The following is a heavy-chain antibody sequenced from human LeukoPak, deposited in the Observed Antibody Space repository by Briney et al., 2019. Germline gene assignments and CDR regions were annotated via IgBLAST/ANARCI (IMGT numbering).Heavy chain of an antibody. CDR1: GGTFSSYA. CDR2: IIPIFGTA. Sequence: GSSVKVSCKASGGTFSSYAISWVRQAPGQGLEWMGGIIPIFGTANYAQKFQGRVTITADESTSTAYMELSSLRSEDTAVYYCARSMGEGGSFGVVSQYYYYMDVWGKGTTVTVSS. D-gene: IGHD3-3*01. CDR3: ARSMGEGGSFGVVSQYYYYMDV. J-gene: IGHJ6*03. V-gene: IGHV1-69*01.